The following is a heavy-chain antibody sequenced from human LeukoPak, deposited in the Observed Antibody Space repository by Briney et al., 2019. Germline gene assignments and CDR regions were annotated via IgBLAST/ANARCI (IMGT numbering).Heavy chain of an antibody. CDR1: GFTFSSYN. J-gene: IGHJ1*01. CDR3: ARGSGSGDRGVINGKAYFHY. D-gene: IGHD3-10*01. Sequence: PTGGSLRLSCAASGFTFSSYNMNWVRQAPGKGLEWVSYISSSGSTIYYPDSVKGRFTISRDNAKSSLFLQMNSLRDEDTAVYYCARGSGSGDRGVINGKAYFHYWGQGTLVTVSS. V-gene: IGHV3-48*02. CDR2: ISSSGSTI.